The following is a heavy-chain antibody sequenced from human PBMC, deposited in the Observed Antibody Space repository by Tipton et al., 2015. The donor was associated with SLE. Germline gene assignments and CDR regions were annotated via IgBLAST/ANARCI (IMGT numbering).Heavy chain of an antibody. CDR1: GVSINSGTYY. CDR3: ARAQEDYYLDL. Sequence: GLVKPSETLSLTCTVSGVSINSGTYYWSWIRQPPGKGLEWIGYIYYSGSTNYNPSLKSRVTISVDTSKNQFSLKLSSVTAADTAVYYCARAQEDYYLDLWGRGTLVTVSS. CDR2: IYYSGST. D-gene: IGHD4-11*01. J-gene: IGHJ2*01. V-gene: IGHV4-61*01.